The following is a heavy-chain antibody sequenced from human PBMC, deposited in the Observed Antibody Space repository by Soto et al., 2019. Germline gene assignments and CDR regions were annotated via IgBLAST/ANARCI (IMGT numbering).Heavy chain of an antibody. J-gene: IGHJ4*02. CDR1: GFTFENYD. CDR3: AKGLKVRGVILIDD. V-gene: IGHV3-23*05. CDR2: IENTATIT. Sequence: EVQLLESGGGLIQPGGSLRLSCAASGFTFENYDMAWVRQAQGMGLEWLSTIENTATITHYADNVRGLFTISRDNSKNTLSLRLSTLRAEYTAVYYCAKGLKVRGVILIDDCGQGTLVTVYS. D-gene: IGHD3-10*01.